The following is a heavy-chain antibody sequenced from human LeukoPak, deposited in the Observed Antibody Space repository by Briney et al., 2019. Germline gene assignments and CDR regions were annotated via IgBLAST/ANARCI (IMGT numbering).Heavy chain of an antibody. CDR3: ARALQWLATDAFDI. CDR1: GFTFRTYC. V-gene: IGHV3-30-3*01. J-gene: IGHJ3*02. D-gene: IGHD6-19*01. CDR2: IAYDGSNK. Sequence: GGSLRLSCAASGFTFRTYCMHWVRQAPAKGLEWVAVIAYDGSNKYYADSVKGRFTISRDNSKSTLFLQMNSLRVDDTAVYYCARALQWLATDAFDIWGQGTMVTVSS.